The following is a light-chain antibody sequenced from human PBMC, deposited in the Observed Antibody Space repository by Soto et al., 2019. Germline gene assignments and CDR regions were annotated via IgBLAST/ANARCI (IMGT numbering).Light chain of an antibody. V-gene: IGLV2-14*01. J-gene: IGLJ1*01. Sequence: QSALTQPASVSGSPRQWGTISVSGTSSDVGGYKYVSWYQQQPGRAPKLMVYEVSNRPSGISNRFSDSKSGDTASLTIYGHVADVEADSYCCSYSSSRTLVVFGTGAKLTVL. CDR2: EVS. CDR3: CSYSSSRTLVV. CDR1: SSDVGGYKY.